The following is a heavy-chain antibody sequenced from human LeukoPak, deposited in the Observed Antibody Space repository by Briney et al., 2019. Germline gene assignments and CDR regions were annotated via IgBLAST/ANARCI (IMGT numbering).Heavy chain of an antibody. J-gene: IGHJ6*02. Sequence: ASVKVSCKASGGTFSSYAISWVRQAPGQGLEWMGRIIPILGIANYAQKFQGRVTITADKSTSTAHMELSSLRSEDTAVYYCARGLVDTAMVGPYYYYYGMDVWGQGTTVTVSS. CDR1: GGTFSSYA. D-gene: IGHD5-18*01. CDR2: IIPILGIA. V-gene: IGHV1-69*04. CDR3: ARGLVDTAMVGPYYYYYGMDV.